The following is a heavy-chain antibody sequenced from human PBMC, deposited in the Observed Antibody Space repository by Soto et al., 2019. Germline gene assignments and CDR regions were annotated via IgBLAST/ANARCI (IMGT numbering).Heavy chain of an antibody. CDR3: GRGGRIVAAASVD. CDR1: GLTFSNYW. CDR2: INSDGSST. D-gene: IGHD6-25*01. J-gene: IGHJ4*01. Sequence: EVPLVESGGGLVQPGGSLRLSCAVSGLTFSNYWMNWVRQAAGKGLVWVSRINSDGSSTDYADSVKGRFTISRDNARNTLYLEMHRLRAEDTALYYCGRGGRIVAAASVDWGQGTLVTVSS. V-gene: IGHV3-74*01.